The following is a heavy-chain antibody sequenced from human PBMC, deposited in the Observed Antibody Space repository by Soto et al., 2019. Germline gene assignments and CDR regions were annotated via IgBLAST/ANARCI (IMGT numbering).Heavy chain of an antibody. CDR3: SGCSGGACHQNYGMDV. J-gene: IGHJ6*04. D-gene: IGHD2-15*01. CDR1: GFTFSSCT. V-gene: IGHV3-21*01. CDR2: ISPSTSHI. Sequence: EVHLVESGGGLVKPGGSLRLSCAVSGFTFSSCTMNWVRQAPGKGLEWVSSISPSTSHIYYADSVKGRFTISRDNAKNAQFLQMNSVRAEDTVVYYCSGCSGGACHQNYGMDVWGKGTTVTVSS.